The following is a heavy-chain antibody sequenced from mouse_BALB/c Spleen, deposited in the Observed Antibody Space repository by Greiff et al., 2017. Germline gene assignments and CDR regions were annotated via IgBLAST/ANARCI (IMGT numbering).Heavy chain of an antibody. CDR3: ARDKTARATSFAY. CDR1: GYSITSDYA. J-gene: IGHJ3*01. CDR2: ISYSGST. V-gene: IGHV3-2*02. D-gene: IGHD3-2*01. Sequence: VQLKESGPGLVKPSQSLSLTCTVTGYSITSDYAWNWIRQFPGNKLEWMGYISYSGSTSYNPSLKSRISITRDTSKNQFFLQLNSVTTEDTATYYCARDKTARATSFAYWGQGTLVTVSA.